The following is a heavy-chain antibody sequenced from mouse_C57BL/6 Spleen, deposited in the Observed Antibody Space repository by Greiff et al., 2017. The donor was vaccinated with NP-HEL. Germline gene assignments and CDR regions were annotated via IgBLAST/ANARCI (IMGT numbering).Heavy chain of an antibody. Sequence: VQLKESVAALVRPGASVKLSCTASGFNIPNTYMHWVKQRPEQGLEWIGRIDPANGNTKYAPKFQGKATITADTSSNTAYLQLSSLTSEDTAIYYCARGSGYWGQGTSVTVSS. D-gene: IGHD3-2*02. J-gene: IGHJ4*01. CDR1: GFNIPNTY. CDR2: IDPANGNT. V-gene: IGHV14-3*01. CDR3: ARGSGY.